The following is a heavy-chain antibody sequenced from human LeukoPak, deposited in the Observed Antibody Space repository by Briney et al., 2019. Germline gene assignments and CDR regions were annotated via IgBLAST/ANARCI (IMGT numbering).Heavy chain of an antibody. Sequence: SETLSLTCTVSGGSISSSSYYWGWIRQPPGKGLEWIGSIYYSGSTYYNPSLKSRVTISVDTSKNQFSLKLSSVTAADTAVYYCARQWGATYYFDYWGQGTLVTVSS. CDR2: IYYSGST. V-gene: IGHV4-39*01. CDR3: ARQWGATYYFDY. D-gene: IGHD1-26*01. J-gene: IGHJ4*02. CDR1: GGSISSSSYY.